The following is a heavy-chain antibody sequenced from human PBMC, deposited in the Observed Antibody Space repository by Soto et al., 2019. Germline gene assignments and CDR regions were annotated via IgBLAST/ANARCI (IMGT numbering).Heavy chain of an antibody. Sequence: QVQLVQSGAEVKKPGASVKVSCKASGYTFRSYGISWVRQAPGQGLEWMGWISANNGNTHYAQRLQGRVTLTTDTSTRTAYMEVRSLRSDVTAVDYCARKGTGAPVDYWGEGTRVTVSS. CDR2: ISANNGNT. J-gene: IGHJ4*02. CDR1: GYTFRSYG. CDR3: ARKGTGAPVDY. D-gene: IGHD1-1*01. V-gene: IGHV1-18*01.